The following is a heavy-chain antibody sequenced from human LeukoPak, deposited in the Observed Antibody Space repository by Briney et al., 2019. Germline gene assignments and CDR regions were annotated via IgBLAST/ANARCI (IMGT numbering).Heavy chain of an antibody. Sequence: SETLSLTCTVSSGSISTYYWGWIRQPPGKGLEWIGCVYYSGTTYYNPSLKSRVTISVDSSKNQFSLKLHSVTASDTAVYYCARDGGTYGMDVWGQGTTVTVSS. V-gene: IGHV4-59*01. J-gene: IGHJ6*02. CDR3: ARDGGTYGMDV. CDR2: VYYSGTT. CDR1: SGSISTYY. D-gene: IGHD3-16*01.